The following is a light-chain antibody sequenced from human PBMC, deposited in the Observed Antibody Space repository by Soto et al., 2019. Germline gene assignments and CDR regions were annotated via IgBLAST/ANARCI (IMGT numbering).Light chain of an antibody. Sequence: EIVLTQSPATLSLSPGERATLACRASQSVSSYLAWYQQKPGQAPRLLIYDASNRATGIPARFSGSGSGTGFTLTISSLEPEDFAVYYCQQRSHWPLTCGGGTKVEIK. J-gene: IGKJ4*01. CDR2: DAS. CDR1: QSVSSY. CDR3: QQRSHWPLT. V-gene: IGKV3-11*01.